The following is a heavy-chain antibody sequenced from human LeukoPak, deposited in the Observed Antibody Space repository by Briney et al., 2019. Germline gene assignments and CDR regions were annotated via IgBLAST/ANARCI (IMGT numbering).Heavy chain of an antibody. V-gene: IGHV1-2*02. CDR2: INPNSGGT. CDR1: GYTFTGYY. Sequence: ASVKVSCKASGYTFTGYYMHWVRQAPGQGLGWMGWINPNSGGTNYAQRFQGRVTMTRDTSISTAYMELSRLRSDDTAVYYCAREEVEEYSSSSDPSYAFDIWGQGTMVTVSS. D-gene: IGHD6-6*01. CDR3: AREEVEEYSSSSDPSYAFDI. J-gene: IGHJ3*02.